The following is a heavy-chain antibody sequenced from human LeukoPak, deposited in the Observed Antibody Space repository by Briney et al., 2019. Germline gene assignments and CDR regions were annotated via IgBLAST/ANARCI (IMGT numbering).Heavy chain of an antibody. CDR2: ISAYNGKT. Sequence: ASVKVSCKASDYAFTSYGISWVRQAPGQGLEWMGWISAYNGKTNYAQKFQGRVTMTTDRSTSTAYMELRSLRSDDTAVYYCARVWRWTTGDDDYWGQGTLVTVSS. CDR3: ARVWRWTTGDDDY. J-gene: IGHJ4*02. CDR1: DYAFTSYG. D-gene: IGHD3-3*01. V-gene: IGHV1-18*01.